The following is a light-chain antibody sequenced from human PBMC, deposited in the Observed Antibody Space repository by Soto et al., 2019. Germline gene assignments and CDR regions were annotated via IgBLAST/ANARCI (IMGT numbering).Light chain of an antibody. CDR1: QSISSY. Sequence: DIQMTQSPSSLSASVGDRVTITCRASQSISSYLNWYQHKLGKAPKLLIYAASSLYSGVPSRFSGSGSGTDFTLTISSLQPEDFATYYCQQSYSTPTFGGGTKVEIK. CDR3: QQSYSTPT. J-gene: IGKJ4*01. CDR2: AAS. V-gene: IGKV1-39*01.